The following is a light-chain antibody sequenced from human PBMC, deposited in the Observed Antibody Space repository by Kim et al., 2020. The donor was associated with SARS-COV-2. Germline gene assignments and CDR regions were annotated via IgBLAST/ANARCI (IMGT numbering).Light chain of an antibody. CDR3: QKYNSALWT. J-gene: IGKJ1*01. V-gene: IGKV1-27*01. Sequence: ASVGDRVTISCRASQGISNYLAWYQQKPGKVPKLLIYAASTLQSGVPSRFSGSGSGTDFTLTISSLQPEDVATYYCQKYNSALWTFGQGTKVDIK. CDR2: AAS. CDR1: QGISNY.